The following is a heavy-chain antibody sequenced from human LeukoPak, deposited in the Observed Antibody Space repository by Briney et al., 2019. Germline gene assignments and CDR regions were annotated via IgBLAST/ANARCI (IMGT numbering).Heavy chain of an antibody. CDR2: ISSSSSYI. D-gene: IGHD3-22*01. J-gene: IGHJ4*02. CDR3: ARDLFPPYYYDSSGLDY. V-gene: IGHV3-21*01. CDR1: AFTFSSYS. Sequence: GRSLSLSCAASAFTFSSYSMNWVRQAPGEGLEWVSSISSSSSYIYYADSVKGRFTISRDNAKNSLYLQMNSLRAEDTAVYYCARDLFPPYYYDSSGLDYWGQGTLVTVSS.